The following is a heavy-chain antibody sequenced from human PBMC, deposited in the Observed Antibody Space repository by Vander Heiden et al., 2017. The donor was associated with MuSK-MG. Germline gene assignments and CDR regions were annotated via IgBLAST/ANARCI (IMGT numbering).Heavy chain of an antibody. CDR1: GFTFSSSW. V-gene: IGHV3-7*01. D-gene: IGHD1-20*01. J-gene: IGHJ4*02. CDR3: ARGNWNSLDI. CDR2: IKQDGSEK. Sequence: EVQLVESGGGLVQTGGSLRLSCPDHGFTFSSSWMNWVRQAPGKGLEWVAKIKQDGSEKYYVDSVKGRFTISRDNAKNSQYLQMNSLRAEDTAVYYCARGNWNSLDIWGQGTLVTVSS.